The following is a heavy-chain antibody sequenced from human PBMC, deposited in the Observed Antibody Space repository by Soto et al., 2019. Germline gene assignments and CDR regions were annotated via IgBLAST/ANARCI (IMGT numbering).Heavy chain of an antibody. CDR2: ISAYNGNT. J-gene: IGHJ6*02. CDR1: GYTFTSYG. D-gene: IGHD3-3*01. CDR3: ARDCVYELRFLEWLFTHPDYYGMDV. V-gene: IGHV1-18*01. Sequence: ASVKVSCKASGYTFTSYGISWVRQAPGQGLEWMGWISAYNGNTNYAQKLQGRVTMTTDTSTSTAYMELRSLRSDDTAVYYCARDCVYELRFLEWLFTHPDYYGMDVWGQGTTVTVSS.